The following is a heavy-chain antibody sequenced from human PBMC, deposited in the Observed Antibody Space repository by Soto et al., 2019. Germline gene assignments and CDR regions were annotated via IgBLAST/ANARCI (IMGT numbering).Heavy chain of an antibody. CDR1: GGSISSGDYY. V-gene: IGHV4-30-4*01. Sequence: QVQLQESGPGLVKPSQSLSLTCTVSGGSISSGDYYWSWIRQSPGKGLEWIGYIYYSGTTYYNPSLKSLVTISVDTSTNQFFLKLSSVTPADTAVYFCASDIVGPGMDVWGQGTTVTVSS. CDR3: ASDIVGPGMDV. J-gene: IGHJ6*02. CDR2: IYYSGTT. D-gene: IGHD2-15*01.